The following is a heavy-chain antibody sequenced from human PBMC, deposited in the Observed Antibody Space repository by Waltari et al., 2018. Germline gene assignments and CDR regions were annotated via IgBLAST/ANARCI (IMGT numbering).Heavy chain of an antibody. CDR1: GGTFSSYA. CDR2: IIPIFGTA. V-gene: IGHV1-69*12. D-gene: IGHD3-9*01. J-gene: IGHJ6*03. Sequence: QVQLVQSGAEVKKPGSSVKVSCKASGGTFSSYAISWVRQAPGQGLEWMGVIIPIFGTANYAQKFQGVVTITADEATSTAYMELSSLRSEDTAVYYCARDTHYDILTGPLQDYYYYYMDVWGKGTTVTISS. CDR3: ARDTHYDILTGPLQDYYYYYMDV.